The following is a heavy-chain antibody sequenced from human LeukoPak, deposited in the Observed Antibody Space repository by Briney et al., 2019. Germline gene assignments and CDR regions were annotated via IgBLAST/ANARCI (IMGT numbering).Heavy chain of an antibody. CDR3: ARVRYCSSTSCPDFDY. Sequence: ASVKVSCKASGYTFTSYYMHWVRQAPGQGLGWMGMINPNGGSTNYAQKFQGRVTMTRDTSTSTVYMELSSLRSEDTAVYYCARVRYCSSTSCPDFDYWGQGTLVTVSS. CDR1: GYTFTSYY. V-gene: IGHV1-46*01. J-gene: IGHJ4*02. D-gene: IGHD2-2*01. CDR2: INPNGGST.